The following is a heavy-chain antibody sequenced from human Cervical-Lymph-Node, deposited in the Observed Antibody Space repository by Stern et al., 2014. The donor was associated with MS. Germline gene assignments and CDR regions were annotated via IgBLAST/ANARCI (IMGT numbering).Heavy chain of an antibody. Sequence: EVQLVESGGGLDQPGGSLRLSCAGSGFTFSHYWMTWVRQAPGKGREWVASINKDGSEKYYVDSLKGRFTISRDNAKNSLYLQMTSLRADDTAVYYCARKTTAKNWGQGTLVTVS. D-gene: IGHD4-17*01. CDR3: ARKTTAKN. V-gene: IGHV3-7*01. J-gene: IGHJ4*02. CDR1: GFTFSHYW. CDR2: INKDGSEK.